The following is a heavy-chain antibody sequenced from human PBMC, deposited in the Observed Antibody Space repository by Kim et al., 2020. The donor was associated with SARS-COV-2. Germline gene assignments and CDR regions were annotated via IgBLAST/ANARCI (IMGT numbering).Heavy chain of an antibody. D-gene: IGHD3-16*01. J-gene: IGHJ5*02. V-gene: IGHV3-74*01. CDR3: TRDATRGRFDP. Sequence: YADSVKGRFTISRDDAKNTLYLQMNSLRAEDTAVYYCTRDATRGRFDPWGQGTLVTVSS.